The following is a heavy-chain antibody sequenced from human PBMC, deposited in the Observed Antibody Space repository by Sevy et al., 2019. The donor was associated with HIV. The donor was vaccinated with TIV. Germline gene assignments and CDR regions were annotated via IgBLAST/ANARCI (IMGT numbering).Heavy chain of an antibody. Sequence: GGSLRLSCVASEFRLSNHAMNWVRQAPGKGLEWVSGISGSGGSLYYADSVKGRFTISRDNSKNTLYLQMNSLRAEDTAMYYCAKDLYYDNSLFDYWGQGILVTVSS. V-gene: IGHV3-23*01. CDR2: ISGSGGSL. CDR1: EFRLSNHA. J-gene: IGHJ4*02. CDR3: AKDLYYDNSLFDY. D-gene: IGHD3-22*01.